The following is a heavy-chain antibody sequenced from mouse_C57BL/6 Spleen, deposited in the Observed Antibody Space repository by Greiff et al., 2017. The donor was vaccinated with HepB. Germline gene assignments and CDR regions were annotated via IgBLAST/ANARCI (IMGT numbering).Heavy chain of an antibody. Sequence: QVQLKEPGAELVKPGASVKLSCKASGYTFTSYWMHWVKQRPGQGLEWIGMIHPNSGSTNYNEKFKSKATLTVDKSSSTAYMQLSSLSSEDSAVYYGAREGGNPLDAMDYWGQGTSVTVSS. CDR3: AREGGNPLDAMDY. CDR2: IHPNSGST. V-gene: IGHV1-64*01. D-gene: IGHD1-1*02. J-gene: IGHJ4*01. CDR1: GYTFTSYW.